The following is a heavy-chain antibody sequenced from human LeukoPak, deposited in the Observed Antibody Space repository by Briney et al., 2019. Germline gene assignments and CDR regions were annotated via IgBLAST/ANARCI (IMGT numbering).Heavy chain of an antibody. CDR2: ISSSGSTI. CDR1: GFTFSSYE. CDR3: ARDSYRSNDDAFDI. V-gene: IGHV3-48*03. J-gene: IGHJ3*02. Sequence: PGGSLRLSCAASGFTFSSYEMNWVRQAPGKGLEWVSYISSSGSTIYYADSVKGRFTISRDNAKNSLYLQMNSLRAEETAVYYCARDSYRSNDDAFDIWGQGTMVTVSS. D-gene: IGHD1-1*01.